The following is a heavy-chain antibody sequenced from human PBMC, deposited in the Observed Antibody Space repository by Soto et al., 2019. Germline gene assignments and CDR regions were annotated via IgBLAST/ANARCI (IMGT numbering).Heavy chain of an antibody. J-gene: IGHJ4*02. D-gene: IGHD4-4*01. CDR3: ARHPYSNYASFDY. CDR1: GGSISSYY. V-gene: IGHV4-59*01. Sequence: LSLTCTVSGGSISSYYWSWIRQPPGKGLEWIGYIYYSGSTNYNPSLKSRVTISVDTSKNQFSLKLSSVTAADTAVYYCARHPYSNYASFDYWGQGTLVTVSS. CDR2: IYYSGST.